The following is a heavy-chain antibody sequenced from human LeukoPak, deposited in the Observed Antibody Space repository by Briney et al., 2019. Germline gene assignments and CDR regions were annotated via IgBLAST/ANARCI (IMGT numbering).Heavy chain of an antibody. CDR3: AKRLDNVLPGYDY. D-gene: IGHD3-9*01. CDR1: GFTFISSY. CDR2: ISASGGRT. V-gene: IGHV3-23*01. J-gene: IGHJ4*01. Sequence: GGSLRLSCVDSGFTFISSYLKSVRPTPGKRLEWVSPISASGGRTYYAESVKGRFVISRDNAENTLYLQMNGLRAEDTAVYYCAKRLDNVLPGYDYWGHGTLVTVSS.